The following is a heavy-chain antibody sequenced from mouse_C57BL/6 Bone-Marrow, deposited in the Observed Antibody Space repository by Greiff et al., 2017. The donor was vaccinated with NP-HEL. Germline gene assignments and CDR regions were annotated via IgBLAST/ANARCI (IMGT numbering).Heavy chain of an antibody. J-gene: IGHJ1*03. CDR2: IDPSDSET. CDR1: GYTFTSYW. V-gene: IGHV1-52*01. D-gene: IGHD1-1*01. CDR3: ASNYYGSRGYFDV. Sequence: QSGAELVRPGSSVKLSCKASGYTFTSYWMHWVKQRPIQGLEWIGNIDPSDSETHYNQKFKDKATLTVDKSSSTAYMQLSSLTSEDSAVYYCASNYYGSRGYFDVWGTGTTVTVSS.